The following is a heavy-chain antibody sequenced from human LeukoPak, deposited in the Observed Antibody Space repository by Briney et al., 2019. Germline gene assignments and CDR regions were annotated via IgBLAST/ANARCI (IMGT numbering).Heavy chain of an antibody. CDR2: ISRSSSYI. V-gene: IGHV3-21*01. D-gene: IGHD4-11*01. CDR3: ARATYSNYVFAFDI. Sequence: GGSLRLSCAASGFTVSSNYMSWVRQAPGKGLEWVSSISRSSSYIYYADSMKGRFTISRDNAKNSLYLQMNSLRAEDTAVYYCARATYSNYVFAFDIWGQGTMVTVSS. CDR1: GFTVSSNY. J-gene: IGHJ3*02.